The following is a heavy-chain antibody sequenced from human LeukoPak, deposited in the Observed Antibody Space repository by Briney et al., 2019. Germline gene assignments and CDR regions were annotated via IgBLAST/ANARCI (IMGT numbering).Heavy chain of an antibody. CDR2: FSGRGGST. V-gene: IGHV3-23*01. Sequence: GGSLRLSCAASVFTFSTYAMSGVREAPGEGLEWLSVFSGRGGSTYYAHSVKGRFTISRDNSKNTLYLQMTNLRAEDTAVYYCARDNDSYGYYYYYGMDVWGQGTTVTVSS. D-gene: IGHD5-18*01. CDR1: VFTFSTYA. J-gene: IGHJ6*02. CDR3: ARDNDSYGYYYYYGMDV.